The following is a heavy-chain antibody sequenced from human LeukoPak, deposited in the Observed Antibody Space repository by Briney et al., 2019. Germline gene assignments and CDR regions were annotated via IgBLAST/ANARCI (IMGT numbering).Heavy chain of an antibody. CDR3: ARDTWGDCSSTSCYHDY. CDR2: ISSSSSYV. V-gene: IGHV3-21*01. D-gene: IGHD2-2*01. J-gene: IGHJ4*02. CDR1: GFTFSSYS. Sequence: GGSLRLSCAASGFTFSSYSMNWVRQAPGKGLEWVSSISSSSSYVYYADSVKGRFTISRDNAKNSLYLQMNSLRAEDTAVYYCARDTWGDCSSTSCYHDYWGQGTLATVSS.